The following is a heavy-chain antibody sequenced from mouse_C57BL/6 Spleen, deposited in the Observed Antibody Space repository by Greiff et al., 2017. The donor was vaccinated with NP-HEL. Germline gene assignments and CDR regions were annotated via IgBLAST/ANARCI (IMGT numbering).Heavy chain of an antibody. Sequence: VQLQQSGPELVKPGASVKISCKASGYAFSSSWMNWVKQRPGKGLEWIGRIYPGDGDTNYNGKFKGKATLTADKSSSTAYMQLSSLTSEDSAVYFCARSGGVRYFDVWGTGTTVTVSS. CDR3: ARSGGVRYFDV. CDR1: GYAFSSSW. CDR2: IYPGDGDT. V-gene: IGHV1-82*01. D-gene: IGHD2-2*01. J-gene: IGHJ1*03.